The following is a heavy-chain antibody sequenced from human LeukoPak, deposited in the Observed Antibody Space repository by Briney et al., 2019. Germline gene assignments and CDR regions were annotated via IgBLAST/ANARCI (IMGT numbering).Heavy chain of an antibody. CDR3: ARRRWFGDYYFDY. V-gene: IGHV4-34*01. Sequence: PSETLSLTCAVYGGSFSGYYWSWIRQPPGKGLEWIGEINHSGSTNYNPSLKSRVTTSVDTSKNQFSLKLSSVTAADTAVYYCARRRWFGDYYFDYWGQGTLVTVSS. J-gene: IGHJ4*02. D-gene: IGHD3-10*01. CDR1: GGSFSGYY. CDR2: INHSGST.